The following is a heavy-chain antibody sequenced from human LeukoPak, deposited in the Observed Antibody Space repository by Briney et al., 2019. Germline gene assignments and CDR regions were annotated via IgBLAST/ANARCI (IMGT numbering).Heavy chain of an antibody. V-gene: IGHV1-2*06. D-gene: IGHD5-18*01. J-gene: IGHJ4*02. CDR2: INPNSGGT. CDR1: GYTFTGYY. Sequence: ASVKVSCKASGYTFTGYYMHWVRQAPGQGLEWMGRINPNSGGTNYAQKFQGRVTMTRDTSISTAYMELSRLRSDDTAVYYCARDSLRSGYSYGLVEYFDYWGQGTLVTVSS. CDR3: ARDSLRSGYSYGLVEYFDY.